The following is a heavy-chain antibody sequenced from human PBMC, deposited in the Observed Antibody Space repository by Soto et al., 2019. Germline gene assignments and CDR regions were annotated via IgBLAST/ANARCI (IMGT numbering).Heavy chain of an antibody. CDR3: ARGQVVAAQH. Sequence: SETLSLTCAVSGGSISSGGYSWSWIRQPPGKGLEWIGYIYHSGSTYYNPSLKSRVTISVYRSKKQISLKLSSVTAADTAVYYCARGQVVAAQHWGQGTLVTVSS. J-gene: IGHJ4*02. CDR2: IYHSGST. V-gene: IGHV4-30-2*01. D-gene: IGHD2-15*01. CDR1: GGSISSGGYS.